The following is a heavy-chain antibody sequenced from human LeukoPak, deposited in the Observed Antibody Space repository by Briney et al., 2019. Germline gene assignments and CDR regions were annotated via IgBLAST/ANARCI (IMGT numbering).Heavy chain of an antibody. CDR1: GFTFDDFA. V-gene: IGHV3-9*01. Sequence: GRSLRLSCASSGFTFDDFAMHWVRQAPGKGLEWVSGISWNSGSIGYADSVKGRFTISRDNAKNSLYLQMNSLRAEDTALYYCAKGDQIAVASYYFDYWGQGTLVTVSS. CDR3: AKGDQIAVASYYFDY. CDR2: ISWNSGSI. J-gene: IGHJ4*02. D-gene: IGHD6-19*01.